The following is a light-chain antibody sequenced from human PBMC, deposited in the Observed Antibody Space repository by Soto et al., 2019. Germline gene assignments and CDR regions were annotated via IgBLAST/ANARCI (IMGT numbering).Light chain of an antibody. CDR3: QQYNNWPIT. Sequence: EVVLTQSPATLSVSPGERATLSCRASHNINTILAWYQQKPGQAPRLLIYLASTRATGIPARFSGSGSGTDFALTITSLQSEDFAVYYCQQYNNWPITFGQGTRLEI. V-gene: IGKV3-15*01. CDR1: HNINTI. CDR2: LAS. J-gene: IGKJ5*01.